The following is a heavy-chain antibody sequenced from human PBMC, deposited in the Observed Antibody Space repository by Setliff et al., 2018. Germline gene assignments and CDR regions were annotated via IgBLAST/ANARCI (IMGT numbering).Heavy chain of an antibody. J-gene: IGHJ4*02. CDR2: IYIGGSA. D-gene: IGHD2-15*01. Sequence: PSETLSLTCTVSGGSISSYYWSWIRQPAGKGLEWIGHIYIGGSANYNPSLKSRVTMSIDTSKNQFSLKLSSVTAADTAVYYCARDLVYCSGGSCYGLPDYWGQGTLVTVSS. CDR1: GGSISSYY. V-gene: IGHV4-4*07. CDR3: ARDLVYCSGGSCYGLPDY.